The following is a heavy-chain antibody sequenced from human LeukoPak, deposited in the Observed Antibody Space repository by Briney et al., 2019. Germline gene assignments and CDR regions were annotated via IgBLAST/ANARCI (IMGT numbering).Heavy chain of an antibody. D-gene: IGHD3-16*01. V-gene: IGHV3-30*03. CDR1: GFTFSSYS. CDR2: ISYDGSNK. CDR3: ARDLYVYMDV. Sequence: KPGGSLRLSCAASGFTFSSYSMNWVRPAPGKGLEWVAVISYDGSNKYYADSVKGRFTISRDNSKNTLYLQMNSLRAEDTAVYYCARDLYVYMDVWGKGTTVTVSS. J-gene: IGHJ6*03.